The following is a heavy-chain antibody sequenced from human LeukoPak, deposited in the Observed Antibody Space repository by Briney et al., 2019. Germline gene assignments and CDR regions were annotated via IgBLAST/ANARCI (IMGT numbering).Heavy chain of an antibody. CDR3: AKHRGSGTYYIPTTWFDL. V-gene: IGHV4-59*08. CDR2: IYSRGST. J-gene: IGHJ5*02. D-gene: IGHD3-10*01. Sequence: SETLSLTCTVSGGSISSYYWSWIRQPPGKGLEWIGNIYSRGSTNYNPSLKSRVTISVDTSKNQFSLKLSSVTAADTAVYYCAKHRGSGTYYIPTTWFDLWGQGTLVTVSS. CDR1: GGSISSYY.